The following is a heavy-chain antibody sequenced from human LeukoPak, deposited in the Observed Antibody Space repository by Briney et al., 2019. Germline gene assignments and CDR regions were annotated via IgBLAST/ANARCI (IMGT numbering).Heavy chain of an antibody. V-gene: IGHV3-30-3*02. CDR3: AKIALDHGTYYFDY. Sequence: GGSLRLSCAASGFTFSSYAMHWVRQAPGKGLEWVAVISYDGSNKYYADSVKGRFTISRDNSKNTLYLQMNSLRAEDTAVYYCAKIALDHGTYYFDYWGQGTLVTVSS. J-gene: IGHJ4*02. CDR1: GFTFSSYA. CDR2: ISYDGSNK. D-gene: IGHD6-19*01.